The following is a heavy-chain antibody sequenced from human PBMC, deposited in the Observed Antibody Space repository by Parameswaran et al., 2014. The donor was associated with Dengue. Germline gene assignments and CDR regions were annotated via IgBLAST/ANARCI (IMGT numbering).Heavy chain of an antibody. CDR3: ARIGLRIAVAGYFDY. Sequence: VRQMPGKGLEWVSYISSSGSTIYYADSVKGRFTISRDNAKNSLYLQMNSLRAEDTAVYYCARIGLRIAVAGYFDYWGQGTLVTVSS. J-gene: IGHJ4*02. V-gene: IGHV3-48*03. CDR2: ISSSGSTI. D-gene: IGHD6-19*01.